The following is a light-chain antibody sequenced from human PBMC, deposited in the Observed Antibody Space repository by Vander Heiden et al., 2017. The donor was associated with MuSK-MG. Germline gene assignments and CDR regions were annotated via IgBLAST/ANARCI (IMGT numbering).Light chain of an antibody. V-gene: IGLV2-14*01. CDR3: SSYATGSTLV. CDR2: EVS. CDR1: SSDVGGYNY. Sequence: QSALTQPASVSGSPGQSITISCTGTSSDVGGYNYVSWYQHHPGKAPKVMIYEVSNRPSGVSNRFSGSKSGNTASLTISGLQAEDEADYYRSSYATGSTLVFGTGTKVTVL. J-gene: IGLJ1*01.